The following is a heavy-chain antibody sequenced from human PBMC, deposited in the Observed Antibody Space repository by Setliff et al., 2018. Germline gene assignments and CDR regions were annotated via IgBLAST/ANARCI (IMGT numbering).Heavy chain of an antibody. CDR1: GYTFSSYG. D-gene: IGHD5-18*01. J-gene: IGHJ6*03. CDR3: AREGVDTRSSTDYRYYMDV. V-gene: IGHV1-69*05. CDR2: TIPIFGTT. Sequence: SVKVSCKASGYTFSSYGINWVRQAPGQGLEWMGGTIPIFGTTNYAQKFQGRVTIITDESTSTAYMELSSLTSADTAVYYCAREGVDTRSSTDYRYYMDVWGKGTTVTVSS.